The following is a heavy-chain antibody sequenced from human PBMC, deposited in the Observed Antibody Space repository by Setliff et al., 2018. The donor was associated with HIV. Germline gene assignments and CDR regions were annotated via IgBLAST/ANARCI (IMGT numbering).Heavy chain of an antibody. CDR3: ARAEMATIVAFDI. J-gene: IGHJ3*02. V-gene: IGHV4-61*03. CDR1: GGSVSSVNYY. CDR2: IYYSGST. Sequence: SETLSLTCSVSGGSVSSVNYYWSWIRQPPGKGLEWIGYIYYSGSTKYNPSLTSRVTISVDTSKNHFSLKLTSVTAADTAVYYCARAEMATIVAFDIWGQGTMVTVSS. D-gene: IGHD5-12*01.